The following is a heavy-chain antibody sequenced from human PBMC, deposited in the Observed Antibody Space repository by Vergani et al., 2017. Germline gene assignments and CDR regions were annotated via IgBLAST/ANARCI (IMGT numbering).Heavy chain of an antibody. J-gene: IGHJ4*02. Sequence: QVQLQESGPGLVKPSQTLSLTCTVSGGSISSGSYYWSWIRQPAGKGLEWIGRISTSGSTNYNPSLKSRVTISLDTSKNQFSLKLNSLTAADTAVYYCARAAAAALDSWGQGTLVTVSS. D-gene: IGHD6-13*01. V-gene: IGHV4-61*02. CDR3: ARAAAAALDS. CDR1: GGSISSGSYY. CDR2: ISTSGST.